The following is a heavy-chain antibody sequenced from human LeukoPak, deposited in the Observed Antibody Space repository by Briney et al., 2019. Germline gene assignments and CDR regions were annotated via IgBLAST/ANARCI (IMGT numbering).Heavy chain of an antibody. D-gene: IGHD1-26*01. J-gene: IGHJ4*02. CDR1: GFPFSNYK. Sequence: GSLRLSCAASGFPFSNYKMNWVRQAPGKGLEWVSSITSSSGYIYYADSVKGRFTISRDNAKNSLYLQMNGLRADDTGVYSCAREVGSNGAFDYWGPGTLVTVSS. CDR2: ITSSSGYI. CDR3: AREVGSNGAFDY. V-gene: IGHV3-21*01.